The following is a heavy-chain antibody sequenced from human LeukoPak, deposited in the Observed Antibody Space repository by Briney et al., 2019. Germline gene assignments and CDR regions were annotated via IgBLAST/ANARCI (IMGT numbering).Heavy chain of an antibody. D-gene: IGHD2-2*01. CDR3: ARALGYCSSTSCLYYFDY. Sequence: PSETLSLTCAVSGYSISSGYYWGWIRQPPGKGLEWIGSIYHSGSTYYNPSLKSRVTISVDTSKNQFSLKLSSVTAADTAVYYCARALGYCSSTSCLYYFDYWGQGTLVTVSS. CDR1: GYSISSGYY. J-gene: IGHJ4*02. CDR2: IYHSGST. V-gene: IGHV4-38-2*01.